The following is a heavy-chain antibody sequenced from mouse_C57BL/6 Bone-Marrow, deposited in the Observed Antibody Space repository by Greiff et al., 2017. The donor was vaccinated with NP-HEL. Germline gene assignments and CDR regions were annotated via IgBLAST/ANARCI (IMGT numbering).Heavy chain of an antibody. CDR3: TYGSSFYWYFDV. D-gene: IGHD1-1*01. CDR2: IDPENGDT. J-gene: IGHJ1*03. V-gene: IGHV14-4*01. CDR1: GFNIKDDY. Sequence: VQLQQSGAELVRPGASVKLSCTASGFNIKDDYMHWVKQRPEQGLEWIGWIDPENGDTEYASKFQGKATITADTSSNTAYLQLSSLTSEDTAVYYCTYGSSFYWYFDVWGTGTTVTVSS.